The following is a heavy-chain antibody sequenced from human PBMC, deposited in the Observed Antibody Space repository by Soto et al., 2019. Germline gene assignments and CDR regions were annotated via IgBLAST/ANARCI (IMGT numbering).Heavy chain of an antibody. Sequence: QVQLVESGGGVVQPGRSLRLSCVASGFIFSNYGIHWVRQAPGKGLEWVAVLWYDGSKEYYVDSVRGRFTISRDNSKNTLYLQMNNLRAEDTAVYYCARGTGQQAPDVFDCWGQGDQVTVSA. D-gene: IGHD6-13*01. J-gene: IGHJ4*02. CDR3: ARGTGQQAPDVFDC. CDR1: GFIFSNYG. V-gene: IGHV3-33*01. CDR2: LWYDGSKE.